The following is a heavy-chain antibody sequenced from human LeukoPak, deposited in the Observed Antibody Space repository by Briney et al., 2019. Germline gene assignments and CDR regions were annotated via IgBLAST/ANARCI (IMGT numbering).Heavy chain of an antibody. CDR3: ARDVRGKYSIDD. Sequence: GGSLRLSCAASGFTFGGYTMHWVRQAPGKGLEWVAAISYDGNNKFYADSAKGRFTVSRDNSKNTLYLQVNSLRADDTAVYYCARDVRGKYSIDDWGHGTLVTVSS. J-gene: IGHJ4*01. CDR1: GFTFGGYT. D-gene: IGHD2-21*01. CDR2: ISYDGNNK. V-gene: IGHV3-30-3*01.